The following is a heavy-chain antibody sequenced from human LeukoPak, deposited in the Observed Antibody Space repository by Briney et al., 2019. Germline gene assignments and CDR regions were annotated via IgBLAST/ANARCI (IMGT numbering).Heavy chain of an antibody. D-gene: IGHD4-17*01. V-gene: IGHV1-2*02. CDR1: GYTFTGYY. Sequence: GASVKVSCKASGYTFTGYYMHWVRQAPGQGLEWMGWINPNSGGTNYAQEFQGRVTMTRDTSISTAYMELSRLRSDDTAVYYCAMPLDYGDYDYWGQGTLVTVSS. CDR3: AMPLDYGDYDY. CDR2: INPNSGGT. J-gene: IGHJ4*02.